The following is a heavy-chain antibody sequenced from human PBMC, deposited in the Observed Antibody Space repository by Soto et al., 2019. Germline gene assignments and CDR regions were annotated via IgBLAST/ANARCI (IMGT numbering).Heavy chain of an antibody. V-gene: IGHV4-61*01. J-gene: IGHJ6*02. CDR1: GGSVSSGSYY. Sequence: SETLSLTCTVSGGSVSSGSYYWSWIRQPPGKGLEWIGYIYYSGSTNYNPSLKSRVTISVDTSKNQFSLKLSSVTAADTAVYYCARDSDYYDSTEAPYYYYGMDVWGQGTTVTVSS. CDR2: IYYSGST. CDR3: ARDSDYYDSTEAPYYYYGMDV. D-gene: IGHD3-22*01.